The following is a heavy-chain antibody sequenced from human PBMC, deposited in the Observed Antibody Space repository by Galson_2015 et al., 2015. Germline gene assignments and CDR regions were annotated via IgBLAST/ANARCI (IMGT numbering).Heavy chain of an antibody. V-gene: IGHV6-1*01. Sequence: CAISGDSVSSNSAAWNWIRQSPSRGLEWLGRTYYRSKWYNDYAVSVKSRITNNPDTSKNQFSLQLNSVTPEDTAVYYCARDNYGSGSSRALAGGNWFDPWGQGTLVTVSS. CDR1: GDSVSSNSAA. D-gene: IGHD3-10*01. CDR2: TYYRSKWYN. CDR3: ARDNYGSGSSRALAGGNWFDP. J-gene: IGHJ5*02.